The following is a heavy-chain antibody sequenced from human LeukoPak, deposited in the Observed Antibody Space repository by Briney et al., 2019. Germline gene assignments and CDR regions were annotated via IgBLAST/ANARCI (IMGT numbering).Heavy chain of an antibody. Sequence: SETLSLTRTVSGGSISSSNYFWGWIRQAPGKGLEWIGSIYYSGSTYYNPSLKSRVTISADMSKNQFSLRLYSVTAADTAVYYCGRDSVEMGTIHSDYWGQGTLVTVSS. CDR2: IYYSGST. J-gene: IGHJ4*02. V-gene: IGHV4-39*07. CDR1: GGSISSSNYF. D-gene: IGHD5-24*01. CDR3: GRDSVEMGTIHSDY.